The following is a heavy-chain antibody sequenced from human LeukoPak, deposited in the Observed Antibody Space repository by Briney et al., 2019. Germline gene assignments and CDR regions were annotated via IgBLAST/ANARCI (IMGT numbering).Heavy chain of an antibody. Sequence: GGSLRLSCAASGFTFSSYWMHWVRQAPGKGLVWVSRINSDGSSTSYADSVKGRFTISRDNSKSTLYLQMNSLRAEDTAVYYCAKDQESGYYDILTGYWPCPPFDYWGQGTLVTVSS. CDR1: GFTFSSYW. CDR3: AKDQESGYYDILTGYWPCPPFDY. V-gene: IGHV3-74*01. CDR2: INSDGSST. D-gene: IGHD3-9*01. J-gene: IGHJ4*02.